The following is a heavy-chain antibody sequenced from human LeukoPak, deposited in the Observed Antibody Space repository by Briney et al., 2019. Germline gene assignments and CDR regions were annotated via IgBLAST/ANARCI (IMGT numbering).Heavy chain of an antibody. CDR1: GYTFTSYG. V-gene: IGHV1-18*01. CDR3: ARVRSPPRAMIVVVIDY. Sequence: ASVKVSCKASGYTFTSYGISWVRQAPGQGLEWMGWISAYNGNTNYAQKLQGRVTMTTDTSTSTAYMELRSLRSDDTAVYYCARVRSPPRAMIVVVIDYWGQGTLVTVSS. J-gene: IGHJ4*02. CDR2: ISAYNGNT. D-gene: IGHD3-22*01.